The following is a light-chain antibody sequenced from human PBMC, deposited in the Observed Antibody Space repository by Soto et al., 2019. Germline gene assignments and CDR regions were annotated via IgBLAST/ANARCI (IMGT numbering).Light chain of an antibody. CDR3: QQYDDWPET. V-gene: IGKV3-15*01. CDR1: QSVSSN. CDR2: DAS. Sequence: EKVMTQSPATLSVSPGERATLSCRASQSVSSNLAWYQQKPDQAPRLLIYDASTRATGIPARFSGSGSGTEFTLTISSLQSEDLAVYYCQQYDDWPETFGQGTKVDIK. J-gene: IGKJ1*01.